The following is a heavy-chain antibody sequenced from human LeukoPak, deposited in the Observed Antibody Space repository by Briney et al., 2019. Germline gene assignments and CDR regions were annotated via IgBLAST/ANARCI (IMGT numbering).Heavy chain of an antibody. CDR1: GFVFTSYG. J-gene: IGHJ4*02. CDR3: ARELHVERDDY. D-gene: IGHD1-1*01. CDR2: ISADDGKT. Sequence: ASVKVSCKASGFVFTSYGFTWVRQAPGQGLEWMGWISADDGKTHYSERHQGRVTMSTDTVTSTAYMELRSLRSDDTAVYYCARELHVERDDYWGQGTLVTVSS. V-gene: IGHV1-18*01.